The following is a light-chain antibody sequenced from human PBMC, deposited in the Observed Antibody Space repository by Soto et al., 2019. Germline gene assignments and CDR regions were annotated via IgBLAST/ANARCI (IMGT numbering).Light chain of an antibody. V-gene: IGLV2-14*01. CDR1: SSDIGGYNS. CDR3: SSSTSSSPLVI. Sequence: QTVVTQPASVSGSPGQSITISCTGTSSDIGGYNSVSWFQQHPGQAPKLMIYEVNTRPSGVSNRFSGSRSGNTASLTISGLQAEDEAHYYCSSSTSSSPLVIFGGGTKVTVL. J-gene: IGLJ2*01. CDR2: EVN.